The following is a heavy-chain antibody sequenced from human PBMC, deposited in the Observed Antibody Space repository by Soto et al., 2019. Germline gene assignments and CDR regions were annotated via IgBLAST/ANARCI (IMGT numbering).Heavy chain of an antibody. CDR3: ARDTRRWDSSGWTRCFDY. CDR2: IKQDGSEK. V-gene: IGHV3-7*01. D-gene: IGHD6-19*01. Sequence: GGSLRLSCAASGFTFSSYWMSWVRQAPGKGLEWVANIKQDGSEKYYVDSVKGRFTISRDNAKNSLYLQMNSLRAEDTAVYYCARDTRRWDSSGWTRCFDYWGQGTLVTVSS. J-gene: IGHJ4*02. CDR1: GFTFSSYW.